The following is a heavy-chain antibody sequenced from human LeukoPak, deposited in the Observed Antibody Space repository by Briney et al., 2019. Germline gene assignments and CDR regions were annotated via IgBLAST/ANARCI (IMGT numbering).Heavy chain of an antibody. CDR1: GFTFSSYA. J-gene: IGHJ4*02. D-gene: IGHD6-13*01. V-gene: IGHV3-23*01. Sequence: GGSLRLSCAASGFTFSSYAMTWVRQAPGKGLEWVSIISASGGTTYYPDSVKGRFSISRDNSKNTLYLQMNSLRAEDMAVYYCAKVLPAAGRGYWGQGTLVTVSS. CDR2: ISASGGTT. CDR3: AKVLPAAGRGY.